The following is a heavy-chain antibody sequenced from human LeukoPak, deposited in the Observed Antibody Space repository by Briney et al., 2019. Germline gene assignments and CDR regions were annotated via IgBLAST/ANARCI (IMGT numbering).Heavy chain of an antibody. CDR2: IKQDGSEK. J-gene: IGHJ4*02. CDR3: AGSLLWFGELLNPLRY. D-gene: IGHD3-10*01. CDR1: GFTFSSYW. V-gene: IGHV3-7*01. Sequence: GGSLRLSCAASGFTFSSYWMSWVRQAPGKGLEWVANIKQDGSEKYYVDSVKGRFTISRDNAKNSLYLQMNSLRAEDTAVYYCAGSLLWFGELLNPLRYWGQGTLVTVSS.